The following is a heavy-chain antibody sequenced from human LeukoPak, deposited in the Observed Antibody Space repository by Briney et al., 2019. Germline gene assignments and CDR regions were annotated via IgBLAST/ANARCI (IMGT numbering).Heavy chain of an antibody. V-gene: IGHV1-69*05. CDR1: GYTFTSYD. CDR3: ARGSYDYVWGSPTPYYFDY. D-gene: IGHD3-16*01. Sequence: SVKVSCKASGYTFTSYDINWVRQATGQGLEWMGRIIPIFGTASYAQKFQGRVTITTDESTSTAYMELSSLRSEDTAVYYCARGSYDYVWGSPTPYYFDYWGQGTLVTVSS. CDR2: IIPIFGTA. J-gene: IGHJ4*02.